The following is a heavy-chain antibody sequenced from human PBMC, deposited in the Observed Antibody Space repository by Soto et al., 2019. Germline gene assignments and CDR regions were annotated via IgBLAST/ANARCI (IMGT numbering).Heavy chain of an antibody. CDR3: ARTRIAALYYYYYMDV. CDR1: GFTFSSYW. J-gene: IGHJ6*03. Sequence: EVQLVESGGGLVQPGGSLRLSCAASGFTFSSYWMSWVRQAPGKGLEWVANIKQDGSEKYYVDSVKGRFTISRDNDKNSLYLQMNGLRAEDTAVYYCARTRIAALYYYYYMDVWGKGTTVTVSS. V-gene: IGHV3-7*01. CDR2: IKQDGSEK. D-gene: IGHD6-6*01.